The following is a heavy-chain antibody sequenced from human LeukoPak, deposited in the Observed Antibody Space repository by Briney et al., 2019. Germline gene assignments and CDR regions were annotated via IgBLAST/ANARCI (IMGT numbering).Heavy chain of an antibody. J-gene: IGHJ5*02. D-gene: IGHD6-13*01. CDR3: AKDRSIAAAGVDWFDP. Sequence: GGSLRLSCAASVFTFSSYAMSWVRQAPGKGLEWVSAIIGSGGSTYYADSEKGRFTISRDNSKNTLYLQMNSLRAEDTAVYYCAKDRSIAAAGVDWFDPWGQGTLVTVSS. CDR1: VFTFSSYA. CDR2: IIGSGGST. V-gene: IGHV3-23*01.